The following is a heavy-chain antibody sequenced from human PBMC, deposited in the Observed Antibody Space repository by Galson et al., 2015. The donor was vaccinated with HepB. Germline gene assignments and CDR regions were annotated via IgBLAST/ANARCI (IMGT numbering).Heavy chain of an antibody. CDR3: ASAHYIDFWSKYGDYSLDY. D-gene: IGHD4-17*01. CDR1: GFTFSSYW. CDR2: INSDGSST. J-gene: IGHJ4*02. Sequence: SLRLSCAASGFTFSSYWMHWVRQAPGKGLVWVSRINSDGSSTSYADSVKGRFTISRDNAKNTLYLQMNSLRAEDTAVYYCASAHYIDFWSKYGDYSLDYWGQGTLVSVSS. V-gene: IGHV3-74*01.